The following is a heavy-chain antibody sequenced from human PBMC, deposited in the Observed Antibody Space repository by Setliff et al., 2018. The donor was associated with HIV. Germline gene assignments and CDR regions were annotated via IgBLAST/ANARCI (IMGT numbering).Heavy chain of an antibody. J-gene: IGHJ4*01. V-gene: IGHV1-69-2*01. CDR2: VDPKNGDT. D-gene: IGHD3-10*01. CDR3: ATLYYYGSATYNLALHY. Sequence: ASVKVSCKASGYTFTDYYMHWVQQAPAKGLEWMGRVDPKNGDTIYAEKLRGRVTITADTSTDTAYMELGSLRSEDTAIYYCATLYYYGSATYNLALHYWGHGTLVTVSS. CDR1: GYTFTDYY.